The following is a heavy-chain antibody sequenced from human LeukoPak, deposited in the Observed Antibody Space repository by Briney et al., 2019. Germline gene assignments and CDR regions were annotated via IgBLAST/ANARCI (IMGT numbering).Heavy chain of an antibody. Sequence: ASVKVSCKASGGTFSSYAISWVRQAPGQGLEWMGWISAYNGNTNYAQKLQGRVTMTTDTSTSTAYMELRSLRSDDTAVYYCARDYDSGLLDYWGQGTLVTVSS. CDR2: ISAYNGNT. J-gene: IGHJ4*02. D-gene: IGHD3-22*01. V-gene: IGHV1-18*01. CDR1: GGTFSSYA. CDR3: ARDYDSGLLDY.